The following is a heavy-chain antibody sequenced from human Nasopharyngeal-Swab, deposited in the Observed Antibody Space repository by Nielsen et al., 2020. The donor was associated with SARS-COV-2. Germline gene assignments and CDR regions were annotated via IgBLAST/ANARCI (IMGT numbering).Heavy chain of an antibody. CDR2: IYSGGST. CDR1: GFTVSSNY. D-gene: IGHD4-17*01. V-gene: IGHV3-53*01. J-gene: IGHJ4*02. CDR3: ARGRGGFGYGDYVDY. Sequence: GESLKISCAASGFTVSSNYMSWVRQAPGKGLEWVSVIYSGGSTYYADSVKGRFTISRDNSKNTLYLQMNSLRAEGTAVYYCARGRGGFGYGDYVDYWGQGTLVTVSS.